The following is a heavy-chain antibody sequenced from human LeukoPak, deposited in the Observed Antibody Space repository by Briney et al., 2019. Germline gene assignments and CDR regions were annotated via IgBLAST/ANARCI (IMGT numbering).Heavy chain of an antibody. CDR1: GGSFSGYY. V-gene: IGHV4-38-2*02. CDR3: ARDSYDFWSGYYTGIVGGFDP. D-gene: IGHD3-3*01. CDR2: IYHSGST. J-gene: IGHJ5*02. Sequence: SETLSLTCAVYGGSFSGYYWGWIRQPPGKGLEWIGSIYHSGSTYYNPSLKSRVTISVDTSKNQFSLKLSSVTAADTAVYYCARDSYDFWSGYYTGIVGGFDPWGQGTLVTVSS.